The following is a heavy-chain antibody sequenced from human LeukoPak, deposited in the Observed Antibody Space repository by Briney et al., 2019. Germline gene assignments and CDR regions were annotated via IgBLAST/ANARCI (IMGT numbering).Heavy chain of an antibody. V-gene: IGHV1-69*13. CDR2: IIPIFGTA. CDR3: ASLYDSSGYYFAFLDY. Sequence: ASVKVSCKASGYTFTSYYMHWVRQAPGQGLEWMGGIIPIFGTANYAQKFQGRVTITADESTSTAYMELSSLRSEDTAVYYCASLYDSSGYYFAFLDYWGRGTLVTVSS. D-gene: IGHD3-22*01. J-gene: IGHJ4*02. CDR1: GYTFTSYY.